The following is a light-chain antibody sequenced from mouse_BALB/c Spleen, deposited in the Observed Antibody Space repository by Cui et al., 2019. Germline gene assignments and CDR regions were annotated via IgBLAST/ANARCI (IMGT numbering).Light chain of an antibody. CDR3: QQSNSWPPYT. J-gene: IGKJ2*01. V-gene: IGKV5-48*01. CDR2: YAS. CDR1: QSIGTS. Sequence: DILLTQSPAILSVSPGERVSFSCRASQSIGTSIHWYQQRTNGSPRLLIKYASESISGIPSRFSGSGSGTDCTLSINSVESEDIADYYCQQSNSWPPYTFGGGTKLEIK.